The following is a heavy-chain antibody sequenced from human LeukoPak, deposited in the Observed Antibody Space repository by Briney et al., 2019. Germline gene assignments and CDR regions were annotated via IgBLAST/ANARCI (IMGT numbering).Heavy chain of an antibody. J-gene: IGHJ4*02. V-gene: IGHV5-51*01. CDR3: ASTTSTGVLGSWGLGYFDY. CDR1: GYTFTNYW. CDR2: IYPDDSET. Sequence: GESLKISCKGGGYTFTNYWIVWVRQMPGKGLEWMGVIYPDDSETKYSPSFQGQVTISADKSIGTAYLQWSALKASDSAMYYCASTTSTGVLGSWGLGYFDYWGQGTLVTVSS. D-gene: IGHD1-26*01.